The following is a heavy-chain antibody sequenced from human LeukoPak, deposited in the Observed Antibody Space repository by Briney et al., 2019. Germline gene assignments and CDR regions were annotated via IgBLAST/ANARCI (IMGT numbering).Heavy chain of an antibody. J-gene: IGHJ4*02. V-gene: IGHV3-33*01. CDR2: LWHDNNR. Sequence: GRSLRLSCAASGFTFSNYGMHWIRQAPGKGLEWVAVLWHDNNRYYGESVKGRLTVFRDSSKNTVELQMDSLRAEDTAVYYCARDWNSDWYYDYWGPGTLVTVSS. CDR1: GFTFSNYG. CDR3: ARDWNSDWYYDY. D-gene: IGHD2/OR15-2a*01.